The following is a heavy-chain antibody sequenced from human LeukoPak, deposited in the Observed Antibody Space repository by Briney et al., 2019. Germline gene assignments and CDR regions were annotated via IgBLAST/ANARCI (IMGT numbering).Heavy chain of an antibody. Sequence: PGGSLRLSCAASGITFSTYAMHWVRQAPGKGLEYPSAISRNGGATYYANSVKGRFTISRDNSKNTLYLQMGSLRADDMAVYYCARGVSGLDLISVAVAGNDAFDIWGQGTMVTVSS. CDR2: ISRNGGAT. V-gene: IGHV3-64*01. D-gene: IGHD6-19*01. J-gene: IGHJ3*02. CDR1: GITFSTYA. CDR3: ARGVSGLDLISVAVAGNDAFDI.